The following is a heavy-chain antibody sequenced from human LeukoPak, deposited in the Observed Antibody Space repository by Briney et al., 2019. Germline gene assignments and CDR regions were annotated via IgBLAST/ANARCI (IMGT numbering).Heavy chain of an antibody. CDR3: ARGLVSSGTWDYFDY. CDR1: GFTFSSYS. J-gene: IGHJ4*02. D-gene: IGHD3-9*01. Sequence: GGSLRLSCAASGFTFSSYSMNWVRQAPGKGLEWVSSISSSSSYIYYADSVKGRFTISRDNAKNSLYLQMNSLRAEDTAVYHCARGLVSSGTWDYFDYWGQGTLVTVSS. V-gene: IGHV3-21*04. CDR2: ISSSSSYI.